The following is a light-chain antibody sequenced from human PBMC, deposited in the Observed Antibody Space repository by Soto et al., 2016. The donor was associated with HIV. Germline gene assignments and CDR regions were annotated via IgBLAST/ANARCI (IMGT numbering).Light chain of an antibody. CDR2: AAS. CDR3: QQANSFPPT. Sequence: DIQMTQSPSSLSASIGDRVTITCRASQMINSYLNWYQQKPGKAPKLLICAASSLQVGVPSRFSGSRSGTDFSLTISNVQVEDFATYYCQQANSFPPTFGGGTKVEIK. V-gene: IGKV1-39*01. J-gene: IGKJ4*01. CDR1: QMINSY.